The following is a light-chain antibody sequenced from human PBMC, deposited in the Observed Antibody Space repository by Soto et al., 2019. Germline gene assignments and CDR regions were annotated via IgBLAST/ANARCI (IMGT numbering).Light chain of an antibody. CDR1: SSNIGSNY. CDR2: GNN. J-gene: IGLJ3*02. Sequence: QSVLTQPPSASGIPGQTVTISSSGSSSNIGSNYVFWYQHLPGTAPKLLIYGNNQRPSGVPDRFSGSRSGTSASLAISGLRPEDEADYYCAVWDDSLSGVVFGGGTK. V-gene: IGLV1-47*01. CDR3: AVWDDSLSGVV.